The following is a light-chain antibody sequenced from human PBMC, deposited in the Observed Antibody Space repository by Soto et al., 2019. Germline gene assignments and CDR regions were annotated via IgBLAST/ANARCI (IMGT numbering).Light chain of an antibody. V-gene: IGKV1-33*01. CDR3: QQYENLPT. CDR2: DAS. J-gene: IGKJ5*01. CDR1: HNINNY. Sequence: DIQMTQSPSSLSASVGDRVTITCQSSHNINNYLNWYQQKPGRAPKLLSYDASKLAAVVPSRFRRSGSGTDFTFSISRLQPEDIAKYYCQQYENLPTIGQGTRLVIK.